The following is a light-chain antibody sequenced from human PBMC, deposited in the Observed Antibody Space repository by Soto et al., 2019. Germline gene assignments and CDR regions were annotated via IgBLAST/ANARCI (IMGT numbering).Light chain of an antibody. CDR2: EVS. V-gene: IGLV2-14*01. CDR1: SSDIGAYIH. Sequence: QSVLTQPASVSGSPGQSIAVSCSGTSSDIGAYIHVSWYQQHPGKAPKLMIYEVSNRPSGVSDRFSGSKSGNTASLTISGLQAEDEADSYCTSYTTSGTYVFGAGTKVTVL. J-gene: IGLJ1*01. CDR3: TSYTTSGTYV.